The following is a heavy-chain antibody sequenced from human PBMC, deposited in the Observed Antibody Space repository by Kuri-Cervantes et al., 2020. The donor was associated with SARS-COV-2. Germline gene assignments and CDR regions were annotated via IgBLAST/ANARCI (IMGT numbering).Heavy chain of an antibody. CDR2: IRNDGTAR. Sequence: GGSLRLSCAASGFTFSNSDMHWVRQRPGKGLEWVPFIRNDGTARQYVDSVKGRFTISRDNYKITVYLQVNSLRVEDTAVYYCAKDHGSDWTFPGSWGQGTQVTVSS. D-gene: IGHD6-19*01. CDR3: AKDHGSDWTFPGS. V-gene: IGHV3-30*02. CDR1: GFTFSNSD. J-gene: IGHJ5*02.